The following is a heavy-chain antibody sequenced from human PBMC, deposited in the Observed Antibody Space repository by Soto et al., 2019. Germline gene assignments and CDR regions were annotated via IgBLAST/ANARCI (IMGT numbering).Heavy chain of an antibody. CDR1: GGSISSSNW. CDR2: IYHSGST. Sequence: QVQLQESGPGLVKPSGTLSLTCAVSGGSISSSNWWSWVRQHPGKGLEWIGEIYHSGSTNYLPSLKSRVTISVDKSKNQSSLKLSSVTAADTAVYYCASVRGQYYYGMDVWGQGTTVTVSS. CDR3: ASVRGQYYYGMDV. J-gene: IGHJ6*02. D-gene: IGHD3-10*02. V-gene: IGHV4-4*02.